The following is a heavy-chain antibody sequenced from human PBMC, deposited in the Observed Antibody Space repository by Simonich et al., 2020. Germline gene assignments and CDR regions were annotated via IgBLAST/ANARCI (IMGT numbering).Heavy chain of an antibody. CDR1: GYTFTSYD. CDR3: ARARYCSSTSCYNWFDP. CDR2: RNPDSAKT. Sequence: QVQLVQSGAEVKKPGASVKVSCKASGYTFTSYDINWVRQATGQGLKWMGWRNPDSAKTAYAQKFQGRGTITRNTSISTAYMELSSLRSEDTAVYYCARARYCSSTSCYNWFDPWGQGTLVTVSS. J-gene: IGHJ5*02. D-gene: IGHD2-2*01. V-gene: IGHV1-8*03.